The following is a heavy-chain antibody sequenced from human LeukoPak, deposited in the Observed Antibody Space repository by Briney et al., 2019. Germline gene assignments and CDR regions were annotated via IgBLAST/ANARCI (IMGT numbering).Heavy chain of an antibody. J-gene: IGHJ4*02. CDR1: GYSFTSYG. CDR2: ISASNGNT. Sequence: ASVKVSCKASGYSFTSYGITWVRQAPGQGLGWLGWISASNGNTNYAQKLQGRVTMTSDTSTSTAYMDLRSLTPDDTAFYYCARYPLSYTGNWHYFFDYWGQGTLLTVSS. CDR3: ARYPLSYTGNWHYFFDY. V-gene: IGHV1-18*01. D-gene: IGHD1-7*01.